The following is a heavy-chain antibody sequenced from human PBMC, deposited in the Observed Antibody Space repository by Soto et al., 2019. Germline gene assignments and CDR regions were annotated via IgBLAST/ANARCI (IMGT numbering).Heavy chain of an antibody. Sequence: QVQLQESGTGLVKPSQTLSLTCTVSGGSISSGGYYWSWIRQHPGKGLEWIGYIYYSGSTYYNPSLKSRVNISVDTSKNQFSLKLSSVTAADTAVYYCARVLAAAGTPTLVPFDPWGQGTLVTVSS. CDR3: ARVLAAAGTPTLVPFDP. D-gene: IGHD6-13*01. CDR2: IYYSGST. J-gene: IGHJ5*02. V-gene: IGHV4-31*03. CDR1: GGSISSGGYY.